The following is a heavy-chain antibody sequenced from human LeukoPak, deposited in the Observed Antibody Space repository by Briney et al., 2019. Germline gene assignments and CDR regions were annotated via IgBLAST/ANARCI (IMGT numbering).Heavy chain of an antibody. J-gene: IGHJ4*02. CDR3: ASGGAEGFDY. Sequence: GGSLRLSCAASRFTFSSYSMNWVRQAPGKGLEWVSSISSSSSYIYYADSVKGRFTISRDNAKNSLYLQMNSLRAEDTAVYYCASGGAEGFDYWGQGTLVTVSS. V-gene: IGHV3-21*01. CDR1: RFTFSSYS. CDR2: ISSSSSYI.